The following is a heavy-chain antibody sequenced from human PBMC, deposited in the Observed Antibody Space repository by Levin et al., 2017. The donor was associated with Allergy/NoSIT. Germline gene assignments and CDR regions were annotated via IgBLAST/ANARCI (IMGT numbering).Heavy chain of an antibody. CDR1: GFTFSSYS. Sequence: KAGGSLRLSCAASGFTFSSYSMTWVRQAPGKGLEWVSYISSTSTYIYYADSVKGRFTNSRDNAKNSLCLQMNSLRAEDTALYYCARITSGGMDVWGQGTTVTVSS. CDR3: ARITSGGMDV. D-gene: IGHD3-10*01. J-gene: IGHJ6*02. V-gene: IGHV3-21*01. CDR2: ISSTSTYI.